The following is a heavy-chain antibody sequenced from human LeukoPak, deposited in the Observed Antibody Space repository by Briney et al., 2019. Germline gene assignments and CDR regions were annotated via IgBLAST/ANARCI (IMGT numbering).Heavy chain of an antibody. CDR1: GGSISSGGYY. V-gene: IGHV4-31*03. J-gene: IGHJ6*04. Sequence: SETLSLTCTVSGGSISSGGYYWSWIRLHPGKGLEWIGYIYYSGSTYYNPSLKSRVTISVDTSKNQFSLKLSSVTAADTAVYYCARASGDYYYGMDVWGKGTTVTVSS. CDR3: ARASGDYYYGMDV. D-gene: IGHD4-17*01. CDR2: IYYSGST.